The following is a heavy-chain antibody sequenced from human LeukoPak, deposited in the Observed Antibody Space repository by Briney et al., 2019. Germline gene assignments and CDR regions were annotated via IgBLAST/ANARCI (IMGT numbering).Heavy chain of an antibody. J-gene: IGHJ5*02. CDR2: MNPNSGNT. V-gene: IGHV1-8*01. CDR3: ARGRGSGHKENWFDP. Sequence: ASVKVSCKASGYTFTTYDINWVRQATGQGLEWMGWMNPNSGNTGYAQKFQGRVTMTRDTSISTAYMELSSLRSEDTAVYYCARGRGSGHKENWFDPWGQGTLVTVSS. CDR1: GYTFTTYD. D-gene: IGHD6-19*01.